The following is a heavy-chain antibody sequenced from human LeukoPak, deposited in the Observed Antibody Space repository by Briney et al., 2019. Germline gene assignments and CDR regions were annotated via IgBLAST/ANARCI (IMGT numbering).Heavy chain of an antibody. CDR2: IKQDGSEK. CDR1: GFTVISNY. V-gene: IGHV3-7*01. D-gene: IGHD1-1*01. Sequence: GGSLRLSCAASGFTVISNYMSWVRQAPGKGLEWVANIKQDGSEKYYVDSVKGRFTISRDNAKNSLYLQMNSLRAEDTAVYYCAREWKGVDDYWGQGTLVTVSS. CDR3: AREWKGVDDY. J-gene: IGHJ4*02.